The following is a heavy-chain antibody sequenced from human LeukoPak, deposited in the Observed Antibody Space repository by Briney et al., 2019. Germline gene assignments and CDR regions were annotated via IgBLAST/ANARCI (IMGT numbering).Heavy chain of an antibody. CDR3: AREGRMAAAGPYNWFDP. D-gene: IGHD6-13*01. V-gene: IGHV4-39*07. CDR1: GGSISSSSYY. Sequence: SETLSLTCTVSGGSISSSSYYWGWIRQPPGKGLEWIGSIYYSGSTYYNPSLKSRVTMSVDTSKNQFSLKLSSVTAADTAVYYCAREGRMAAAGPYNWFDPWGQGTLVTVSS. J-gene: IGHJ5*02. CDR2: IYYSGST.